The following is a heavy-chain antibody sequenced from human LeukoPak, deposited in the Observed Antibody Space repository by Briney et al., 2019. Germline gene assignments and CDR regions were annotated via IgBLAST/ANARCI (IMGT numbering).Heavy chain of an antibody. J-gene: IGHJ3*02. V-gene: IGHV3-30*04. CDR1: GFTFSSYA. D-gene: IGHD3-9*01. CDR2: ISYDGSNK. Sequence: GRSLRLSCAASGFTFSSYAMHWVRQAPGKGLEWVAVISYDGSNKYYADSVKGRFTISRDNSENTLYLQMNSLRAEDTAVYYCAKEYDILTGYYAFDIWGQGTMVTVSS. CDR3: AKEYDILTGYYAFDI.